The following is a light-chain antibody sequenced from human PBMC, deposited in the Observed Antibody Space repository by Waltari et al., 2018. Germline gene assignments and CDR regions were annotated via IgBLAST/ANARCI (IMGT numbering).Light chain of an antibody. CDR3: FSYAGSNSFA. J-gene: IGLJ2*01. CDR2: DVS. CDR1: SNDIGSYNF. V-gene: IGLV2-23*02. Sequence: QSALTQPASVSGSPGQSITVSCIGTSNDIGSYNFVPWFQQHPGRAPKLMIYDVSERPLGVSNRFSGSKSGNMASLTISGLQAEDEADYYCFSYAGSNSFAFGGGTRVTVL.